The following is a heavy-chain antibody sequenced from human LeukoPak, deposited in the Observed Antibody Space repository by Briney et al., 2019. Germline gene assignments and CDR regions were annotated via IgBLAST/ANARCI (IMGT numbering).Heavy chain of an antibody. J-gene: IGHJ4*02. D-gene: IGHD6-13*01. CDR1: GDSFSSRSYY. CDR2: VYYSGST. Sequence: SETLSLTCTVSGDSFSSRSYYWGWIRQPPGEGLEWIGNVYYSGSTYYNPSLKSRVSISVDTSKPQFSLKLSSVTAADTAVYYCARQRGEQQLAPVDYWGQGTLVTVSS. CDR3: ARQRGEQQLAPVDY. V-gene: IGHV4-39*01.